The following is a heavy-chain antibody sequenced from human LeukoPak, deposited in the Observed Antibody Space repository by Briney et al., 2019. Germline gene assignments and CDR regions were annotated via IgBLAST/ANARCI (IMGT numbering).Heavy chain of an antibody. CDR3: ARTSAEYSNSWIDS. V-gene: IGHV4-4*02. D-gene: IGHD6-6*01. J-gene: IGHJ5*01. CDR2: IYHSGST. Sequence: PSETLSLTCDVSGGSISSSNWWSWVRQPPGKGLEWIGEIYHSGSTYSNPSLQRRVTISVDKSKNHFSLRLTSVTAADTAVYYCARTSAEYSNSWIDSWGQGTLVIVSS. CDR1: GGSISSSNW.